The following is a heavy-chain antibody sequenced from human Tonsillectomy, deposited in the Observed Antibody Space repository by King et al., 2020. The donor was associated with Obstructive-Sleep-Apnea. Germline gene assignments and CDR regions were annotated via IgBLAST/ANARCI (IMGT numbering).Heavy chain of an antibody. J-gene: IGHJ6*02. D-gene: IGHD2-2*01. V-gene: IGHV3-11*01. Sequence: VQLVESGGGLVKPGGSLRLSCVASGFTFSDYYMSWIRQAPGKGLEWVSYISSSDSTIYYADSVKGRFTISRDNAKNSLYLHMNSLRAEDTAVYYCARGGDDIVVVPAAMAYYHYGMDVWGQGTTVTVSS. CDR1: GFTFSDYY. CDR3: ARGGDDIVVVPAAMAYYHYGMDV. CDR2: ISSSDSTI.